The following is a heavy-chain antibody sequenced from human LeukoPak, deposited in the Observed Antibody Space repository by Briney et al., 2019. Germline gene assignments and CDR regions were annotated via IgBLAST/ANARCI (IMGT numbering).Heavy chain of an antibody. D-gene: IGHD2-21*02. CDR1: GGSITTYY. V-gene: IGHV4-59*01. CDR2: IYYTGNT. CDR3: ASGSVVTALDQ. Sequence: SETLSLTCTVSGGSITTYYWTWIRQPPGKGLEWIGYIYYTGNTNYNPSLESRVTMSVDTSKKEFSLKISSVTAADTAVHFCASGSVVTALDQWGQGTLVTVSS. J-gene: IGHJ4*02.